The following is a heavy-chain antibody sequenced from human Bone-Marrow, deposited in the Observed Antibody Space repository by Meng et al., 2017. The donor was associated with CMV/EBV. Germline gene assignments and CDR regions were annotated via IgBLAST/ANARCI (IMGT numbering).Heavy chain of an antibody. V-gene: IGHV1-18*01. J-gene: IGHJ5*02. CDR3: ARATNWNDWFDP. CDR2: ISAYNGNT. D-gene: IGHD1-1*01. Sequence: CKASGDNFTSYGISWVRQAPGQGLEWMGWISAYNGNTNYAQKLQGRVTMTTDTSTSTAYMELRSLRSDDTAVYYCARATNWNDWFDPWGQGTLVTVSS. CDR1: GDNFTSYG.